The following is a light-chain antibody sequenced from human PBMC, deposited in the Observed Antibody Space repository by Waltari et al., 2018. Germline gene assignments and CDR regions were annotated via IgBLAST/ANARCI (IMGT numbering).Light chain of an antibody. Sequence: DIQGTQSPSSLSASVGDRVTITCRATQNVNRYLNWYQQKPGKAPNVLIYTTSNLQSGVPSRFSGSGFGTEFTLTISSLQPEDSATYYCQQTYTMPDTFGQGTKLEIK. J-gene: IGKJ2*01. CDR3: QQTYTMPDT. CDR2: TTS. V-gene: IGKV1-39*01. CDR1: QNVNRY.